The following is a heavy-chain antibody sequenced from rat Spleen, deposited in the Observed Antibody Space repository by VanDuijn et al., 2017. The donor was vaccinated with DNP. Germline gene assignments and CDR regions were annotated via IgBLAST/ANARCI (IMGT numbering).Heavy chain of an antibody. Sequence: QVQLIESGPGLVQPSQTLSLTCTVSGFSLTNYAVGWVRQPPGKGLEWIAAVSGVGNTYYNSGLKSRLSISRDTSKSQVFLKMNSLQTEDTAMYFCARDRDYYYDGGYYPTMDVWGQGTSVTVSS. CDR2: VSGVGNT. CDR1: GFSLTNYA. CDR3: ARDRDYYYDGGYYPTMDV. D-gene: IGHD1-12*02. J-gene: IGHJ4*01. V-gene: IGHV2S12*01.